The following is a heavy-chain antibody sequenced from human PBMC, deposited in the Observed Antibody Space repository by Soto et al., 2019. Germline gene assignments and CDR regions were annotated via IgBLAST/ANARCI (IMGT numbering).Heavy chain of an antibody. CDR2: LGAARDP. CDR1: GFSFRDYD. V-gene: IGHV3-13*05. J-gene: IGHJ6*02. Sequence: HPVGSLRLSCAASGFSFRDYDMHWVRQRKGKGLEWVSALGAARDPYYVGSVKGRFSVSRDNAQNSLFLQMNNLRAEDTAMYFCAKAEYSSHYYYGMDVWGHGTAVTVSS. D-gene: IGHD6-6*01. CDR3: AKAEYSSHYYYGMDV.